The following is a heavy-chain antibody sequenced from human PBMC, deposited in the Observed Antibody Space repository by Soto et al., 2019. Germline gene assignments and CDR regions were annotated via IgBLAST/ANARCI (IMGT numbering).Heavy chain of an antibody. D-gene: IGHD4-17*01. CDR3: ARRTVTELIDY. CDR2: IYYSGST. V-gene: IGHV4-31*03. Sequence: PSETLSLTCTVSGGSISSGGYYWSWIRQHPGKGLEWIGYIYYSGSTYYNPSLKSRVTISVDTSKNQFSLKLSSVTAAGTDVYYCARRTVTELIDYWGQGTLVTVSS. J-gene: IGHJ4*02. CDR1: GGSISSGGYY.